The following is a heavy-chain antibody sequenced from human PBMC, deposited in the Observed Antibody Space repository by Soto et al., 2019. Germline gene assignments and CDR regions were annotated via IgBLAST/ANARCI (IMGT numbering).Heavy chain of an antibody. CDR3: AVSIGARYFDY. CDR1: GGSITSGDYY. Sequence: PSGTRSLTGTVSGGSITSGDYYGCWTRQPPGKGLEWIGYIYYSGSTYYNPSLKSRVTISVDTSKNQFSLKLSSVTAADTAVYYCAVSIGARYFDYWGQGTLVTVSS. CDR2: IYYSGST. D-gene: IGHD6-6*01. J-gene: IGHJ4*02. V-gene: IGHV4-30-4*01.